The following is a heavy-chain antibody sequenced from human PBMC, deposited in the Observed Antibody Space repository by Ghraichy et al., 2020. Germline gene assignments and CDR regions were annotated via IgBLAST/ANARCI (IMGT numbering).Heavy chain of an antibody. J-gene: IGHJ5*02. V-gene: IGHV4-4*09. D-gene: IGHD2-15*01. CDR2: IYTSGST. Sequence: SETLSLTCTVSGGSISSYYWSWIRQPPGKGLEWIGYIYTSGSTNYNPSLKSRVTISVDTSKNQLSLKMSSVTAADTAIYYCARQRTECSGGSCYSRRFDPWGQGTLVTVSS. CDR1: GGSISSYY. CDR3: ARQRTECSGGSCYSRRFDP.